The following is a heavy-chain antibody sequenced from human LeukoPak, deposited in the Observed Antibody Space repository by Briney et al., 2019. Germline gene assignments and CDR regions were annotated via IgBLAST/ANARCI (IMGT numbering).Heavy chain of an antibody. CDR1: GFTFDDYG. CDR3: ARDTHYVWGSYRSMDV. V-gene: IGHV3-20*01. Sequence: PGGSLRLSCAASGFTFDDYGMSWVRQAPGKGLEWVSGINWNGGSTGYADSVKGRFTISRDNAKNSLYLQMNSLRAEDTALYHCARDTHYVWGSYRSMDVWGQGTTVTVSS. J-gene: IGHJ6*02. CDR2: INWNGGST. D-gene: IGHD3-16*02.